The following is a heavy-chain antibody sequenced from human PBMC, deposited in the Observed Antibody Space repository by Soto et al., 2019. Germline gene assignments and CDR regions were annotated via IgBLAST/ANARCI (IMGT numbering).Heavy chain of an antibody. CDR2: IIPILGIA. J-gene: IGHJ4*02. Sequence: QVQLVQSGAEVKKPGSSVKVSCKASGGTFSSYTISWVRQAPGQGLEWVGRIIPILGIANYAQKFQGRVTITADKSTSTAYMELSSLRSEDTAVYYCAPENYDFWSGYSSWGQGTLVTVSS. CDR1: GGTFSSYT. CDR3: APENYDFWSGYSS. V-gene: IGHV1-69*02. D-gene: IGHD3-3*01.